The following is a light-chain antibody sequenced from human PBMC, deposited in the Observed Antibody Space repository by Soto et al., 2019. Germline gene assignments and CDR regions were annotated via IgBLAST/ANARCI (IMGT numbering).Light chain of an antibody. CDR2: DIF. J-gene: IGKJ4*01. Sequence: IVLIQSPATLSVSPWERATLSCRASQNISNYLIWYQQKPGQAPRLVIYDIFTRATGVPTRISGSGSGTEFTLTISSLQSEDFAVYYCQQYNSWPLTFGGGTKVDIK. CDR1: QNISNY. CDR3: QQYNSWPLT. V-gene: IGKV3D-15*01.